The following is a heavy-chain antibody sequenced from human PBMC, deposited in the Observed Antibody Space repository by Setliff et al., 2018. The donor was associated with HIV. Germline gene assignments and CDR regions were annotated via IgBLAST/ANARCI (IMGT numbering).Heavy chain of an antibody. CDR2: IRWDGGRT. Sequence: GGSLSLSCAASGFTFDDYTMHWVRQAPGKGLEWVSLIRWDGGRTYYADSLKSRFTISRDNRKNSLYLQMNSLRTEDTALYYCARSFHGGWNPGDLMDYWGQGTLVTVSS. CDR3: ARSFHGGWNPGDLMDY. CDR1: GFTFDDYT. V-gene: IGHV3-43*01. D-gene: IGHD1-1*01. J-gene: IGHJ4*02.